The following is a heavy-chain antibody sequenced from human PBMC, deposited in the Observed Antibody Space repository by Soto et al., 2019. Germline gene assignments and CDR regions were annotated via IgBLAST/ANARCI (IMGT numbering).Heavy chain of an antibody. CDR3: ARELGRNADY. CDR1: GFTFSSYA. D-gene: IGHD1-26*01. Sequence: GGSLRLSCAASGFTFSSYAMHWVRQAPGKGLEWVAVISYDGSNKYYADSVKGRFTISRDNSKNTLYLQMNSLRAEDTAVYYCARELGRNADYWGQGTLVTVSS. J-gene: IGHJ4*02. V-gene: IGHV3-30-3*01. CDR2: ISYDGSNK.